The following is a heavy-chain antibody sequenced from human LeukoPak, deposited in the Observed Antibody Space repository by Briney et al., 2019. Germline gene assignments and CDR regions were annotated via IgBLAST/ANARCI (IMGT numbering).Heavy chain of an antibody. CDR1: GFTFSRYA. Sequence: GGSLRLSCAASGFTFSRYAMNWVRQAPGKGLEWVSTISGSGGSTSYADSVKGRFTISRDNSKNTLYLQMNSLRAEDTAVYYCAKHFWSGYYPYFDYWGQGTQVTVSS. CDR3: AKHFWSGYYPYFDY. V-gene: IGHV3-23*01. J-gene: IGHJ4*02. D-gene: IGHD3-3*02. CDR2: ISGSGGST.